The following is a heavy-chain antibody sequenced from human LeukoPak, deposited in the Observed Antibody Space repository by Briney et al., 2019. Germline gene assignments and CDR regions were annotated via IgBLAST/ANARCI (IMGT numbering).Heavy chain of an antibody. CDR3: AKDRGVGCSSTSCPDWFDP. Sequence: GGSLRLSCAASGLTFSSYAMSWVRQAPGKGLEWVSAISGSGGSTYYADSVKGRFTISRDNSKNTLYLQMNSLRAEDTAVYYCAKDRGVGCSSTSCPDWFDPWGQGTLVTVSS. CDR1: GLTFSSYA. D-gene: IGHD2-2*01. CDR2: ISGSGGST. V-gene: IGHV3-23*01. J-gene: IGHJ5*02.